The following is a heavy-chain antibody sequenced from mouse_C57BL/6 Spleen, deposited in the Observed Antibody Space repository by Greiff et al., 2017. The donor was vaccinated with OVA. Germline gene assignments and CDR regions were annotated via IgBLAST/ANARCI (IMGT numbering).Heavy chain of an antibody. Sequence: EVKVVESGGGLVQPGGSMKLSCAASGFTFSDAWMDWVRQSPEKGLEWVAEIRNKANNHATYYAESVKGRFTISRDDSKSSVYLQMNSLRAEDTGIYYCTRSPMVTTRYFDVWGTGTTVTVSS. J-gene: IGHJ1*03. V-gene: IGHV6-6*01. CDR1: GFTFSDAW. CDR2: IRNKANNHAT. D-gene: IGHD2-2*01. CDR3: TRSPMVTTRYFDV.